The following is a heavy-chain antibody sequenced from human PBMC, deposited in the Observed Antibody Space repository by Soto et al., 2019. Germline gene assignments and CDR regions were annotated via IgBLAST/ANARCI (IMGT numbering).Heavy chain of an antibody. V-gene: IGHV4-30-4*01. D-gene: IGHD7-27*01. J-gene: IGHJ5*01. CDR2: IYKSATT. CDR3: ARGRYCLTGRCFPNWFDS. CDR1: GDSISNLDYF. Sequence: SETLSLTCSVSGDSISNLDYFWAWIRQPPGQALEYIGYIYKSATTYYNPSFESRVAISVDTSKSQFSLNVTSVTAADTAVYFCARGRYCLTGRCFPNWFDSWGEGALVTVSS.